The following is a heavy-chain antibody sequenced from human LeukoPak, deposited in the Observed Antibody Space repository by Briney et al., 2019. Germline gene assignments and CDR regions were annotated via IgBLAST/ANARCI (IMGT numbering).Heavy chain of an antibody. CDR3: ARVRYYDSSGYYYFDY. D-gene: IGHD3-22*01. CDR1: GYTFTSYY. V-gene: IGHV1-46*01. Sequence: ASVKVSCKASGYTFTSYYMHWVRQAPGQGLEWMGIINPSGGSTSYAQKFQGRVTMTRDTSTSTVYMGLSSLRSEDTAVYYCARVRYYDSSGYYYFDYWGQGTLVTVSS. CDR2: INPSGGST. J-gene: IGHJ4*02.